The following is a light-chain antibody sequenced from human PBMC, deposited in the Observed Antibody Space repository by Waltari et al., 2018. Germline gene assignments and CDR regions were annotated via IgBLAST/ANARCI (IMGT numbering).Light chain of an antibody. Sequence: DIQMTQSPSSLSSSLGDRVTITCRASQDISNFFAWFQQKPGKAPKSLIYGASSLQSEVPSRYSGSGSGTKFTLTISGLQSEDFATYYCQQYHSYPRTFGQGTKVDIK. J-gene: IGKJ1*01. CDR2: GAS. V-gene: IGKV1-16*01. CDR3: QQYHSYPRT. CDR1: QDISNF.